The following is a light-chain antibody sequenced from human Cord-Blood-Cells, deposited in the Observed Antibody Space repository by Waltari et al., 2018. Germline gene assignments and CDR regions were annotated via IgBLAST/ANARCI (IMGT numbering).Light chain of an antibody. CDR1: QDISNY. CDR2: DAS. CDR3: QQYDNLPFT. V-gene: IGKV1-33*01. Sequence: DIQMTQSPSSLSASVGDRVTITCQASQDISNYLNWYQKKPGKAPKLLIYDASNLETGVPSRCSGSGSGTDFTFTISSLQPEDIATYYCQQYDNLPFTFGPGTKVDIK. J-gene: IGKJ3*01.